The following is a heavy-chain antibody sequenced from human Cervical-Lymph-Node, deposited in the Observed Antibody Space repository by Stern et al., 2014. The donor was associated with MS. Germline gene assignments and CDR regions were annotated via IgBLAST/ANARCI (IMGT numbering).Heavy chain of an antibody. CDR2: ISHSGST. D-gene: IGHD6-19*01. CDR3: AREAPGGSGWTPFDY. J-gene: IGHJ4*02. V-gene: IGHV4-59*01. Sequence: QVQLQESGPGLVKPSETLSLTCTVSGGSISSYFWSWIRQSPGRALEWIGYISHSGSTNSNPSLKSRVTISRDPSKNHLSLKLRSVTAADTAVYYCAREAPGGSGWTPFDYWGQGILVTVSS. CDR1: GGSISSYF.